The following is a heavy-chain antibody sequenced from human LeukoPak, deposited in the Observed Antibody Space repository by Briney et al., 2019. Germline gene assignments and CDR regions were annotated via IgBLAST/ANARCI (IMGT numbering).Heavy chain of an antibody. CDR3: AKGTLRYYDSSGYDFDY. D-gene: IGHD3-22*01. Sequence: GGSLRLSCAASGFTFSSYAMSWVRQAPGKGLEWVSAISGSGGSTYYADSVKGRLTISRDNSKNTLYLQMNSLRAEDTAVYYCAKGTLRYYDSSGYDFDYWGQGTLVTVSS. J-gene: IGHJ4*02. V-gene: IGHV3-23*01. CDR1: GFTFSSYA. CDR2: ISGSGGST.